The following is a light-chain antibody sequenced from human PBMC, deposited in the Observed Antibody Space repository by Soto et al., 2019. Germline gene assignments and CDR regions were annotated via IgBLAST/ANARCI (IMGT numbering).Light chain of an antibody. V-gene: IGLV2-8*01. CDR1: SSDVGGYNY. Sequence: QSALTQPPSASGSPGQSVTVSCTGTSSDVGGYNYVSWYQQHPGKAPKLIIYEVSKRPSGVPDRFFGSKSGNTASLTFSGLQAEDEAYYCCCSYAGSSKGGVFGGGTKLTVL. J-gene: IGLJ2*01. CDR2: EVS. CDR3: CSYAGSSKGGV.